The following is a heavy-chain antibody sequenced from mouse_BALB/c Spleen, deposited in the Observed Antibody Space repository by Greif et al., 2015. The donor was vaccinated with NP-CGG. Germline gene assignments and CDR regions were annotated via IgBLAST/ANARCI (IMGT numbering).Heavy chain of an antibody. V-gene: IGHV14-3*02. CDR2: IDPANGNT. CDR3: ARGFPDYAMDY. J-gene: IGHJ4*01. Sequence: VQLKDSGAELVKPGASVKLSCTASGFNIKDTYMHWVKQRPEQGLEWIGRIDPANGNTKYDPKFQGKATITADTSSNTAYLQLSSLTSEDTAVYYCARGFPDYAMDYWGQGTSVTVSS. CDR1: GFNIKDTY.